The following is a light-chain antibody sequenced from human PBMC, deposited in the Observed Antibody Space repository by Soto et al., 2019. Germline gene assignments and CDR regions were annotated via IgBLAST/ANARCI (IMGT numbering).Light chain of an antibody. J-gene: IGKJ4*01. Sequence: EIVLTQSPGTPSLTPGERATLSCRASQSVSSSYLAWYQQKPGQAPRLLIYGASSRATGIPDRFSGSGSGTDFTLTISRLEPEDFAVYYCQQYGSSPRFGGGTKVDIK. V-gene: IGKV3-20*01. CDR1: QSVSSSY. CDR3: QQYGSSPR. CDR2: GAS.